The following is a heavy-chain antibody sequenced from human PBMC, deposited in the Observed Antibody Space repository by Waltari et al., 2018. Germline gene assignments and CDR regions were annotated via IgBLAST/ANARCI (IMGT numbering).Heavy chain of an antibody. CDR1: EFSFEDTY. V-gene: IGHV3-9*01. D-gene: IGHD3-10*01. CDR3: AKGGRALWFGEFDY. CDR2: ISLNSVRK. Sequence: EVQLVESGGGLVQPGMSLRLSCVASEFSFEDTYMHWVRQAPGKGMEWVSGISLNSVRKGYADSVKGLFTISRDNAKNSLYLQMNSLRNEDSALYYCAKGGRALWFGEFDYWGQGTLVTVPS. J-gene: IGHJ4*02.